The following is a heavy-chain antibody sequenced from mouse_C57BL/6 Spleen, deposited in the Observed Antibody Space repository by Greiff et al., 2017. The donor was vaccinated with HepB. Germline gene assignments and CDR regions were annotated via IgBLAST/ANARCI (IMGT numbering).Heavy chain of an antibody. Sequence: QVQLQQSGPELVKPGASVKFSCKASGYAFSSSWMNWVKQRPGTGLEWIGRIYPGDGDTNYNGKFKGKATLTADKSSSTAYMQLSSLTSEDSAVYFSAREKLVFAYWGQGTLVTVSA. CDR2: IYPGDGDT. V-gene: IGHV1-82*01. CDR1: GYAFSSSW. CDR3: AREKLVFAY. J-gene: IGHJ3*01. D-gene: IGHD4-1*01.